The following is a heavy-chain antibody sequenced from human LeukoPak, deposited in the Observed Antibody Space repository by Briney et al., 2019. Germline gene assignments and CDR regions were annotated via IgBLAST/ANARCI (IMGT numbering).Heavy chain of an antibody. CDR1: GYSIISGYY. J-gene: IGHJ4*02. CDR2: IYHSGST. Sequence: SETLSLTCAVSGYSIISGYYWGWLRQPPGKGLAWIGSIYHSGSTYYNPSLKSRVTISVDTSKNQFSLKLSSVTAADTAVYYCARTLAAMVTYFDYWGQGTLVTVSS. V-gene: IGHV4-38-2*01. CDR3: ARTLAAMVTYFDY. D-gene: IGHD5-18*01.